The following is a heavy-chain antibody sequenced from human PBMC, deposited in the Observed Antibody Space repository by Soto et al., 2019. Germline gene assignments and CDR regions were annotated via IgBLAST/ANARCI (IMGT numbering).Heavy chain of an antibody. CDR2: IRSKVIGGTP. J-gene: IGHJ6*02. CDR1: GFRFGDYT. CDR3: TRGGDGYGFHYGMDV. V-gene: IGHV3-49*04. Sequence: EVQLVESGGGLIQPGRSLRLSCTASGFRFGDYTVSWVRQAPGKGLEWVGFIRSKVIGGTPEYAASVKGRFTISRDDTKSMAELQMNSLKTEDTAVYYCTRGGDGYGFHYGMDVWGQGTTVTVSS. D-gene: IGHD5-18*01.